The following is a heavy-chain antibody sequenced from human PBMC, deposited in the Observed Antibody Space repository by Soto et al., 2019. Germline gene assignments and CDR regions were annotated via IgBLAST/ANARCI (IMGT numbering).Heavy chain of an antibody. J-gene: IGHJ4*02. Sequence: ASVQVSCRASGYTFTSYAMHWVRQAPGQRLEWMGWINAGNGNTKYSQKFQGRVTITRDTSASTAYMELSSLRSEDTAVYYCARGVGSSGWYWGYWGQGTLVTVSS. CDR3: ARGVGSSGWYWGY. CDR1: GYTFTSYA. V-gene: IGHV1-3*01. D-gene: IGHD6-19*01. CDR2: INAGNGNT.